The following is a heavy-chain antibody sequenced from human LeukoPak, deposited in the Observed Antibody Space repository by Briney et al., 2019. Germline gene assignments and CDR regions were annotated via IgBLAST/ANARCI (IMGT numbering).Heavy chain of an antibody. Sequence: GGSLRLSCAASGFTFSSYCMHWFRQAPGKGLEWVAVIWYDGSKKYYADSVKGRFTISRDNSKNTLYLQMDSLRAEDTAVYYCARYNTGSVDYWGQGTLVTVSS. CDR1: GFTFSSYC. CDR3: ARYNTGSVDY. J-gene: IGHJ4*02. D-gene: IGHD2-8*02. V-gene: IGHV3-33*01. CDR2: IWYDGSKK.